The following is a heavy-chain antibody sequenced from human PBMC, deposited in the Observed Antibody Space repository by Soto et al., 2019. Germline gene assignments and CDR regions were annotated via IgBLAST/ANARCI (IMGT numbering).Heavy chain of an antibody. J-gene: IGHJ5*02. CDR3: ARHLYGSGERFDP. Sequence: SETLSLTCTVSGGSINSGGYSWTWIRQPPGKGLEWIGYIYYSGSTNYNPSLKSRVTISVDTSKNQFSLKLSSVTAADTAVYYCARHLYGSGERFDPWGQGALVTVSS. CDR1: GGSINSGGYS. D-gene: IGHD3-10*01. V-gene: IGHV4-61*08. CDR2: IYYSGST.